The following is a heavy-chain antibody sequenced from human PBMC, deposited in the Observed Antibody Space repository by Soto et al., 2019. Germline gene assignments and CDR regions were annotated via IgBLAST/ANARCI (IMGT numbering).Heavy chain of an antibody. V-gene: IGHV4-30-4*01. Sequence: QVQLQESGPGLVKPSQTLSLTCSISGASISSDDYYWSWFRQPPGKGLGWIGYISYSGSTYYNPSLKSRITISVDTSKTQFSPILSSVTAADTAVFYCAREVNNYYGMDVWGQGTTVTVSS. J-gene: IGHJ6*02. CDR1: GASISSDDYY. CDR2: ISYSGST. CDR3: AREVNNYYGMDV.